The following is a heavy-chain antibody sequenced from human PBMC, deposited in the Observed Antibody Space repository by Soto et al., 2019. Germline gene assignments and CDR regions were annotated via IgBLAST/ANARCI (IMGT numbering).Heavy chain of an antibody. Sequence: SETLSLTCTVSGGSISSSSYYWGWIRQPPGKGLEWIGSIYYSGSTYYNPSLKSRVTISVDTSKNQFSLKLSSVTAADTAVYYCARVGGPKSGYYFYYWGQGTLVTVSS. CDR1: GGSISSSSYY. CDR2: IYYSGST. D-gene: IGHD3-3*01. CDR3: ARVGGPKSGYYFYY. J-gene: IGHJ4*02. V-gene: IGHV4-39*07.